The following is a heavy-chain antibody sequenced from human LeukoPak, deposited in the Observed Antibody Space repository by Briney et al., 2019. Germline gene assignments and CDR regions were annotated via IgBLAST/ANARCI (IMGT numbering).Heavy chain of an antibody. J-gene: IGHJ3*02. V-gene: IGHV3-23*01. Sequence: GGSLRLSCAVSGFTFSSYAMSWVRQAPGKGLEWVSAISGSGGSTYYADSVKGRFTISRDNSKNTLYLQMNSLRAEDTAVYYCAGGSSGAFDIWGQGTMVTVSS. CDR1: GFTFSSYA. D-gene: IGHD3-10*01. CDR2: ISGSGGST. CDR3: AGGSSGAFDI.